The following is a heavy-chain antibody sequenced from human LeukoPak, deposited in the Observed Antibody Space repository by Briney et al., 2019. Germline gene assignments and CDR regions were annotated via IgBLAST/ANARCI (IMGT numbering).Heavy chain of an antibody. CDR2: ISSDGSST. J-gene: IGHJ4*02. Sequence: PGGSLRLSCAASGFTFSSYAMSWVRQAPGKGLVWVSHISSDGSSTDYADSVKGRFTISRDNAKNTLYLQMNSLRAEDTAVYYCASSFGGPFDYWGQGTLVTVSS. CDR3: ASSFGGPFDY. V-gene: IGHV3-74*01. CDR1: GFTFSSYA. D-gene: IGHD3-16*01.